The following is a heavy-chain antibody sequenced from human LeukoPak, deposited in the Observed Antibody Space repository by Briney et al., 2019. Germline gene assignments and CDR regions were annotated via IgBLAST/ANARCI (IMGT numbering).Heavy chain of an antibody. V-gene: IGHV3-7*03. CDR3: ARDRCSRTNCHLFDY. Sequence: GGSLRLSCTASGFSFSGSWMSWVRHLPGKGLEWLADMNPDGSEIVYVDSVKGRFTISRDSSKNTLFLQMNSLGVEDTAVYYCARDRCSRTNCHLFDYWGQGSLVTVSS. D-gene: IGHD2-2*01. CDR2: MNPDGSEI. CDR1: GFSFSGSW. J-gene: IGHJ4*02.